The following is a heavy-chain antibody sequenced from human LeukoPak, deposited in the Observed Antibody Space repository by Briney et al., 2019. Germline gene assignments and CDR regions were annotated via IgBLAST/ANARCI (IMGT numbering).Heavy chain of an antibody. CDR1: GGSISSGGYY. V-gene: IGHV4-31*03. CDR2: IYYSGST. Sequence: SETLSLTCTVSGGSISSGGYYWSWIPQHPGKGLEWIGYIYYSGSTYYNPSLKSRVTISVDTSKDQFSLKLSSVTAADTAVYYCASIVGATWTFDYWGQGTLVTVSS. CDR3: ASIVGATWTFDY. D-gene: IGHD1-26*01. J-gene: IGHJ4*02.